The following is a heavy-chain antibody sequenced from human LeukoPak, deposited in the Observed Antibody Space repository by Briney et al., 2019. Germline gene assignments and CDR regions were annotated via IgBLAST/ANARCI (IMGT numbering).Heavy chain of an antibody. Sequence: GGSLRLSCAASGFTFSSYAMSWVRQAPGKGLEWVSAISGSGGSTYYADSVKGRFTISRDNSKNTLYLQMNSLRAEDTAVYYCAKGGSNVVVPAAKAYYFDYWGQGTLVTVSS. CDR3: AKGGSNVVVPAAKAYYFDY. CDR2: ISGSGGST. CDR1: GFTFSSYA. V-gene: IGHV3-23*01. J-gene: IGHJ4*02. D-gene: IGHD2-2*01.